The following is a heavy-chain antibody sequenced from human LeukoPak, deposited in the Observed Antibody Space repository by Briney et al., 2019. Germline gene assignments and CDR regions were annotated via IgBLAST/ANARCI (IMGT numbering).Heavy chain of an antibody. CDR3: ARGRGSGHKENWFDP. Sequence: ASVKVSCKASGYTFTTYDINWVRQATGQGLEWMGWMNPNSGNTGYTQKFHGRVTMTRNTSISTAYMALSSLRSEDTAVYYCARGRGSGHKENWFDPWGQGTLVTVSS. CDR2: MNPNSGNT. D-gene: IGHD6-19*01. V-gene: IGHV1-8*01. J-gene: IGHJ5*02. CDR1: GYTFTTYD.